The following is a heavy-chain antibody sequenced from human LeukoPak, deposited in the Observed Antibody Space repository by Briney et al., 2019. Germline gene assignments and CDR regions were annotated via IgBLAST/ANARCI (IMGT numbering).Heavy chain of an antibody. V-gene: IGHV4-30-4*01. CDR1: GGSISSGDYY. Sequence: SETLSLTCTVSGGSISSGDYYWSWIRQPPGKGLQWIVYIYYSGSTYYNPSLKSRVTISVDTSKNQFSLKLSSVTAADTAVYYCARGGGGSLQFDYWGQGTLVTVSS. CDR2: IYYSGST. CDR3: ARGGGGSLQFDY. D-gene: IGHD1-26*01. J-gene: IGHJ4*02.